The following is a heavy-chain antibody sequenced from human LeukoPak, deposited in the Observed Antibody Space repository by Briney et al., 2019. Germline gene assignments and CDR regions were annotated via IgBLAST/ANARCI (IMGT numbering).Heavy chain of an antibody. CDR2: ISGSGGST. Sequence: GGSLRLSCAASRFTFSSYAMSWVRQAPGKGLEWVSAISGSGGSTYYADSVKGRFTISRDNSKNTLYLQMNSLRAEDTAVYYCASSIAAAPYYFDYWGQGTLVTVSS. CDR1: RFTFSSYA. D-gene: IGHD6-13*01. J-gene: IGHJ4*02. CDR3: ASSIAAAPYYFDY. V-gene: IGHV3-23*01.